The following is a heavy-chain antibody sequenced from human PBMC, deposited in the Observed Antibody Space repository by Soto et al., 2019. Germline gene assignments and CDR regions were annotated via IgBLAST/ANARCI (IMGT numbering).Heavy chain of an antibody. CDR2: INSDGSST. J-gene: IGHJ6*02. D-gene: IGHD6-13*01. V-gene: IGHV3-74*01. Sequence: GGSLRLSCAASGFTFSSYWMHWVRQAPGKGLVRVSRINSDGSSTSCADSVKGRFTISRDNAKSTLYLQMNSLRAEDTAVYYCARGRKQQLGYYYYYGMDVWGQGTTVIVSS. CDR1: GFTFSSYW. CDR3: ARGRKQQLGYYYYYGMDV.